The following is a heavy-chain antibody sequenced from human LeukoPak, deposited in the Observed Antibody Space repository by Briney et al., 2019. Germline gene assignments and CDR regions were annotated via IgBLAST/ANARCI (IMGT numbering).Heavy chain of an antibody. V-gene: IGHV1-18*01. CDR1: GYTFISYG. J-gene: IGHJ4*02. D-gene: IGHD3-10*01. CDR2: ISGDNGNT. CDR3: ASSLHGSGSYYNN. Sequence: ASVKVSCKASGYTFISYGVSWVRQAPGQGLEWMGWISGDNGNTNYAQKFQDRVTMTTDTSTSTAYMELRSLRSDDTAVYYCASSLHGSGSYYNNWGQGTLVTVSS.